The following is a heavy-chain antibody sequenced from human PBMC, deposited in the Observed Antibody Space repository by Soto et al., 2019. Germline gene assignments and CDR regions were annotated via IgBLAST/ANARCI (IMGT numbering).Heavy chain of an antibody. CDR1: GYTLTELS. CDR3: ATVSCGWHLYFATRRREPGNYDGMDV. D-gene: IGHD6-19*01. V-gene: IGHV1-24*01. CDR2: FDPEDGET. Sequence: ASVKVSCKVSGYTLTELSMHWVRQAPGKGLEWMGGFDPEDGETIYAQKFQGRVTMTEDTSTDTAYMELSSLRSEDKAVYYCATVSCGWHLYFATRRREPGNYDGMDVWGQGTMVTVSS. J-gene: IGHJ6*02.